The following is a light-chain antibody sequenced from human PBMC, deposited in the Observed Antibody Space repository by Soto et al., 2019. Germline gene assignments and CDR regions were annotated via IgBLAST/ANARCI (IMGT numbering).Light chain of an antibody. J-gene: IGKJ2*01. V-gene: IGKV1-39*01. Sequence: IQMTQSPSSLSASLGDRVTITCRASQRITTYLNWYQQKPGNAPKLLINTSGTLEPGVPSRFSGSGSGTDFTLTITSLQREDFATYFCQQTYSTPYTFGQGTKLEIK. CDR3: QQTYSTPYT. CDR1: QRITTY. CDR2: TSG.